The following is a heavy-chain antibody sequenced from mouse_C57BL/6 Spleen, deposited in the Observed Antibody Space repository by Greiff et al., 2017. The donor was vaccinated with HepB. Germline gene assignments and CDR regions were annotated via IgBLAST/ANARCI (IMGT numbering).Heavy chain of an antibody. CDR3: ARVNDGYSLYFDV. J-gene: IGHJ1*03. D-gene: IGHD2-3*01. CDR1: GFTFSSYT. CDR2: ISGGGGNT. Sequence: EVKLMESGGGLVKPGGSLKLSCAASGFTFSSYTMSWVRQTPEKRLEWVATISGGGGNTYYPDNAKNTLYLQMSSLRSEDTALYYCARVNDGYSLYFDVWGTGTTVTVSS. V-gene: IGHV5-9*01.